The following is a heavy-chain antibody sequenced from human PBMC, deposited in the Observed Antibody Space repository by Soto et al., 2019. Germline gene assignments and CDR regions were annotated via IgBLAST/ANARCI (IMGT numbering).Heavy chain of an antibody. D-gene: IGHD2-2*01. Sequence: QVQLAQSGGEVKKPGASVKVSCKTSGYRFDKYGLSWVRQAPGQGLEWMGRINTYNGNTDYPQNFQGRVTIAIDTSTSTADMEVRSLRSDDTAVYYCARNLPRYCSSTSCPFDFWGQGTLVTVSS. J-gene: IGHJ4*02. CDR2: INTYNGNT. CDR1: GYRFDKYG. CDR3: ARNLPRYCSSTSCPFDF. V-gene: IGHV1-18*01.